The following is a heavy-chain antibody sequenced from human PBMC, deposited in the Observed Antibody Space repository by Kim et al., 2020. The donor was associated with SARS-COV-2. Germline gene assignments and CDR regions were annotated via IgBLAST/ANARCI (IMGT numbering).Heavy chain of an antibody. V-gene: IGHV4-59*01. D-gene: IGHD3-22*01. CDR1: GGSISSFY. CDR3: ARTAPRRSSTAYYFYGLDV. Sequence: SETLSLTCTVSGGSISSFYWSWVRQPPGKGLEWVAFLSYDGNTNYNPSLKSRVTISRDTSKNQFSLRVTSVSAADTAVYFCARTAPRRSSTAYYFYGLDVWGQGPTVIVSS. CDR2: LSYDGNT. J-gene: IGHJ6*02.